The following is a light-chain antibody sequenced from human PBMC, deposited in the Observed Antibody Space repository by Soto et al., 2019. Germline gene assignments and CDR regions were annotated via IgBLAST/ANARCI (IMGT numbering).Light chain of an antibody. Sequence: DIQMTQSPSSLSASVGDRVTITCRASQGIANYLAWYQHKPGKVPNLLIYAASTLQSGVPSRFSGGGSGTDFTLTISSLQPEDVETYYCQHYNSYSEAFGQGSKVDIK. V-gene: IGKV1-27*01. CDR2: AAS. CDR3: QHYNSYSEA. J-gene: IGKJ1*01. CDR1: QGIANY.